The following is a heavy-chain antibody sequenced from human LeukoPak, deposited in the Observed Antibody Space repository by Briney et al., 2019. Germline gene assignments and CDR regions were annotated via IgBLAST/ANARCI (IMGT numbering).Heavy chain of an antibody. CDR2: ISSSSSTI. Sequence: GGSLRLSCAASGFTFSSYGMNWVRQAPGKGLEWVSYISSSSSTIYYADSVKGRFTISRDNAKNSLYLQMNSLRAEDTAVYYCAREAVPAARYYYMDVWGKGTTVTVSS. CDR1: GFTFSSYG. V-gene: IGHV3-48*01. J-gene: IGHJ6*03. CDR3: AREAVPAARYYYMDV. D-gene: IGHD2-2*01.